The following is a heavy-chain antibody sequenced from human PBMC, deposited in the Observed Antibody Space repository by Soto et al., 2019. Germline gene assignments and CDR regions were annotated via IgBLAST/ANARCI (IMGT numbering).Heavy chain of an antibody. CDR3: ARDAPPADY. Sequence: SETLSLTCTASGGSISSYYWSWIRQPPGKGLEWIGYIYYSGSTNYAQKLQGRVTMTTDTSTSTAYMELRSLRSDDTAVYYCARDAPPADYWGQGTLVTVSS. J-gene: IGHJ4*02. CDR2: IYYSGST. V-gene: IGHV4-59*01. CDR1: GGSISSYY.